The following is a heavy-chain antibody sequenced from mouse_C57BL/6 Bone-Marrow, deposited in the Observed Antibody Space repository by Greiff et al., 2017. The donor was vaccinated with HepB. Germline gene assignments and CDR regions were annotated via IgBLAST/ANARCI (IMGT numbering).Heavy chain of an antibody. CDR2: ISYDGSN. Sequence: EVNLQESGPGLVKPSQSLSLTCSVTGYSITSGYYWNWIRQFPGNKLEWMGYISYDGSNNYNPSLKNRISITRDTSKNQFFLKLNSVTTEDTATYYCAKSTVVPYYAMDYWGQGTSVTVSS. D-gene: IGHD1-1*01. CDR1: GYSITSGYY. V-gene: IGHV3-6*01. CDR3: AKSTVVPYYAMDY. J-gene: IGHJ4*01.